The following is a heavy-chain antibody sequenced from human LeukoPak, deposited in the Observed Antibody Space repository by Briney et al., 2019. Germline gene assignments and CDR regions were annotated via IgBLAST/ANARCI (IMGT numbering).Heavy chain of an antibody. Sequence: ASVKVSCKASGYTFTGYYMHWVRQAPGQGLEWMGWINPNSGGTNYAQKFQGRVTMTRDTSISTAYMELSRLRSDDTAVYYCARLPQEVAATYYYGMDVWGQGTTVTVSS. J-gene: IGHJ6*02. D-gene: IGHD2-15*01. V-gene: IGHV1-2*02. CDR1: GYTFTGYY. CDR2: INPNSGGT. CDR3: ARLPQEVAATYYYGMDV.